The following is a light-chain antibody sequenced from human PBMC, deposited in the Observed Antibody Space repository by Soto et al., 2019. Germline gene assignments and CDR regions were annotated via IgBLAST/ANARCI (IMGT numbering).Light chain of an antibody. CDR2: GAS. Sequence: ETVMTQSPATLSVAPGERATLSCRASLTVSSNLAWYQQKPGQAPRLLIYGASIRATGIPDRFSGSGAGTEFTLTISSLQPEDSAVYFCQQYMNWPPWTFGQGTRVEI. V-gene: IGKV3-15*01. J-gene: IGKJ1*01. CDR3: QQYMNWPPWT. CDR1: LTVSSN.